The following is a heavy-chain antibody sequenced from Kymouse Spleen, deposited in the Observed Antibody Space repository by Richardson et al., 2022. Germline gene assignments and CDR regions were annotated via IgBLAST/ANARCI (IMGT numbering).Heavy chain of an antibody. CDR1: GGSFSGYY. D-gene: IGHD1-7*01. CDR3: ARGILVSRGITGTYFDY. CDR2: INHSGST. J-gene: IGHJ4*02. V-gene: IGHV4-34*01. Sequence: QVQLQQWGAGLLKPSETLSLTCAVYGGSFSGYYWSWIRQPPGKGLEWIGEINHSGSTNYNPSLKSRVTISVDTSKNQFSLKLSSVTAADTAVYYCARGILVSRGITGTYFDYWGQGTLVTVSS.